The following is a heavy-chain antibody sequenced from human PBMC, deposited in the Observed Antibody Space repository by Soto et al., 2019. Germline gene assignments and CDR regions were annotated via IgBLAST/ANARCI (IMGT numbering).Heavy chain of an antibody. Sequence: TLSLTCTVSGGSISSGDYYWSWIRQPPGKGLEWIGYIYYSGSTYYNPSLKSRVTISVDTSKNQFSLKLSSVTAADTAVYYCAARSGSYYSPFDYWGQGTLVTVSS. J-gene: IGHJ4*02. V-gene: IGHV4-30-4*01. D-gene: IGHD3-10*01. CDR2: IYYSGST. CDR3: AARSGSYYSPFDY. CDR1: GGSISSGDYY.